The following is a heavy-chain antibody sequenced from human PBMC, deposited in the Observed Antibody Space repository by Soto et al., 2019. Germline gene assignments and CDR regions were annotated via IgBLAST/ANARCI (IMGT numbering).Heavy chain of an antibody. J-gene: IGHJ4*02. Sequence: QVQLVEAGGGVAQPGLSLRLSCAASGFTFSSYGMHWVRQAPGKGLEWVAVISYDGSNKYYADSVKGRFTIPRDNSKNTLYLQMNSLRAEDTAVYYCANSDYDFWSGYTDYWGQGTLVTVSS. V-gene: IGHV3-30*18. D-gene: IGHD3-3*01. CDR2: ISYDGSNK. CDR3: ANSDYDFWSGYTDY. CDR1: GFTFSSYG.